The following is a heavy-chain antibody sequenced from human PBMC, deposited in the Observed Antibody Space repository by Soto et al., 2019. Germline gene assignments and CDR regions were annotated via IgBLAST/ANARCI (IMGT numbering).Heavy chain of an antibody. J-gene: IGHJ4*02. D-gene: IGHD1-26*01. CDR3: ARQHRERAVIYARIDY. V-gene: IGHV4-39*01. Sequence: PSETLSLTCTVSGGSIISNSYLWGWIRQPPGKGLEWIGNIYYTGNTYYNPSLKSRVTISVDTFKNQFSLKLSSVTAADTAVYYCARQHRERAVIYARIDYWGQGALVTVSS. CDR1: GGSIISNSYL. CDR2: IYYTGNT.